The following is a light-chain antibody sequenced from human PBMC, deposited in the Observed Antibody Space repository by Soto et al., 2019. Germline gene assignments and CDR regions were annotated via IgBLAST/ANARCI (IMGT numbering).Light chain of an antibody. J-gene: IGKJ4*01. Sequence: EIVLTQSPDTLSVSPGERATPSCRASQSISRTLAWYQQKYGQHPRLXIYDASTRATGFPARFSGSGSGTELTITISSLQSEDCEVYDGQQYNNWPLTFGGGTKVDIK. CDR3: QQYNNWPLT. CDR2: DAS. CDR1: QSISRT. V-gene: IGKV3D-15*01.